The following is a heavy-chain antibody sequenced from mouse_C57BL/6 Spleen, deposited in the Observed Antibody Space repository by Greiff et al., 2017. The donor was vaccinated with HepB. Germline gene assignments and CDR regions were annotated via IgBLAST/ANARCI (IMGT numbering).Heavy chain of an antibody. Sequence: VQLQQPGAELVKPGASVKLSCKASGYTFTSYWMQWVKQRPGQGLEWIGEIDPSDSYTNYNQKFKGKATLTVDTSSSPAYMQLSSLTSEDSAVYYCARNYGSSFDWYFDVWGTGTTVTVSS. V-gene: IGHV1-50*01. D-gene: IGHD1-1*01. J-gene: IGHJ1*03. CDR1: GYTFTSYW. CDR3: ARNYGSSFDWYFDV. CDR2: IDPSDSYT.